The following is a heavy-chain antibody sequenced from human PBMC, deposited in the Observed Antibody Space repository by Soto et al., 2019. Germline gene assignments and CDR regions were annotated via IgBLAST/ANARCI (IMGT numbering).Heavy chain of an antibody. J-gene: IGHJ3*02. CDR1: GYTFNNYG. CDR2: ISVYNGNT. D-gene: IGHD2-15*01. V-gene: IGHV1-18*01. Sequence: ASVKVSCKASGYTFNNYGVTWVRQAPGQGLEWMGWISVYNGNTNYAQRLQDRVTMTTDTSTSTAYMEQRSLRSDDTAVYYCARIYCSGGSCYSSGRGVFDIWGQGTMVTVSS. CDR3: ARIYCSGGSCYSSGRGVFDI.